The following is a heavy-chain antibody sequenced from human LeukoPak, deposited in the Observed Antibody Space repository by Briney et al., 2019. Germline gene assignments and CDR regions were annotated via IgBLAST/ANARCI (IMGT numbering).Heavy chain of an antibody. V-gene: IGHV3-23*01. CDR3: AKDLFSAGNYYFDY. D-gene: IGHD1-7*01. CDR1: GFTFTNYV. Sequence: GESLRLSCAASGFTFTNYVMNWVRQAPGKGLEWVSAISGSGGSTYYADSVKGRFTISRDNSKNTLYLQMNSLRAEDTAVYYCAKDLFSAGNYYFDYWGQGTLVTVSS. CDR2: ISGSGGST. J-gene: IGHJ4*02.